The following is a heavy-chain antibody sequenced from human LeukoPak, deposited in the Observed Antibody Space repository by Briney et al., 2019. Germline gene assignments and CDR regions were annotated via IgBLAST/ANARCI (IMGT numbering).Heavy chain of an antibody. CDR3: AKSNGYGLIDY. CDR2: IYSSGNT. CDR1: GASISSSNYY. D-gene: IGHD5-12*01. V-gene: IGHV4-39*01. J-gene: IGHJ4*02. Sequence: SETLSLTCTVSGASISSSNYYWGWVRQSPGKGLEWIGNIYSSGNTYYNASLKSRVTMYIDTSKNQFSLKLSSVTAADTAMYYCAKSNGYGLIDYWGQGTLVTVSS.